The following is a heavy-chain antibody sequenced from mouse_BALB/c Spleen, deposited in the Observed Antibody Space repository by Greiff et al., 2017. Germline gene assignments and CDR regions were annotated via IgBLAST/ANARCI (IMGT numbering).Heavy chain of an antibody. D-gene: IGHD2-5*01. CDR2: ISYSGST. CDR1: GYSITSDYA. V-gene: IGHV3-2*02. CDR3: ARGRTYSRDYAMDY. J-gene: IGHJ4*01. Sequence: VQLKESGPGLVKPSQSLSLTCTVTGYSITSDYAWNWIRQFPGNKLEWMGYISYSGSTSYNPSLKSRISITRDTSKNQFFLQLNSVTTEDTATYYCARGRTYSRDYAMDYWGQGTSVTVSS.